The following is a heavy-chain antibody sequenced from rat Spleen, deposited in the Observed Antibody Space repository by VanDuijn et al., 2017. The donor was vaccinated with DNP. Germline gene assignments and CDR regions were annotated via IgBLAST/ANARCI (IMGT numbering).Heavy chain of an antibody. CDR3: ATSTGISLYAMDA. CDR1: GFTFSDYN. Sequence: EVQLVESGGDLVQSGRSLKVSCAASGFTFSDYNMAWVRQAPTKGLEWVASISPSDVNTYYRNSVKGRFTISRDGAKSTLFLQMDSLRSEDTATYYCATSTGISLYAMDAWGQGTSVTVSS. D-gene: IGHD1-9*01. V-gene: IGHV5S23*01. J-gene: IGHJ4*01. CDR2: ISPSDVNT.